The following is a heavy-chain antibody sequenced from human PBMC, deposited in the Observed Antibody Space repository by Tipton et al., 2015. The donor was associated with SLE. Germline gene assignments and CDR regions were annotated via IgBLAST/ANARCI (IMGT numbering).Heavy chain of an antibody. J-gene: IGHJ6*03. CDR3: AREGYDFWSGFNGGYYYMDV. D-gene: IGHD3-3*01. Sequence: TLSLTCTVSGGSISSYYWSWIRQPPGKGLEWIGYIYYSGSTNYNPSLKSRVTISVDTSKNQFSLKLSSVTAADTAVYYCAREGYDFWSGFNGGYYYMDVWGNGTTVTVSS. V-gene: IGHV4-59*12. CDR2: IYYSGST. CDR1: GGSISSYY.